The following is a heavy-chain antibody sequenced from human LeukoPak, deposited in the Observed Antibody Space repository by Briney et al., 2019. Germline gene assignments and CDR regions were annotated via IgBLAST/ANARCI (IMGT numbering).Heavy chain of an antibody. CDR1: GFTFSSYA. D-gene: IGHD3-9*01. CDR3: ARDPGTPAILTGFDY. V-gene: IGHV3-30*04. J-gene: IGHJ4*02. Sequence: PGGSLRLSCAASGFTFSSYAMHWVRQAPGKGLEWVAVISYDGSNKYYADSVKGRFTISRDNSKNTLYLQMNSLRAEDTAVYYCARDPGTPAILTGFDYWGQGTLVTVSS. CDR2: ISYDGSNK.